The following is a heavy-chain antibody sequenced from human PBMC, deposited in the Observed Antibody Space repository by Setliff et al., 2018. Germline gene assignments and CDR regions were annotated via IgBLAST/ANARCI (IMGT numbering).Heavy chain of an antibody. V-gene: IGHV3-23*01. CDR2: ISGSGGST. J-gene: IGHJ4*02. CDR1: RFTFSSYA. CDR3: AKEMTTYSGFDC. Sequence: GSLRLSCAASRFTFSSYAMSWVRQAPGKGLEWVSAISGSGGSTYYADSVKGRFAISRDNPKNTLYLQINSLRDEDTAVYYCAKEMTTYSGFDCWGQGTLVTVSS. D-gene: IGHD4-17*01.